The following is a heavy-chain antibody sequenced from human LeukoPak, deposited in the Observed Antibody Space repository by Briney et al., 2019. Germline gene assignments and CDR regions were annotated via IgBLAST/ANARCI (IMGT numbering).Heavy chain of an antibody. D-gene: IGHD3-10*01. V-gene: IGHV1-2*02. J-gene: IGHJ4*02. CDR3: AREGRWESGYKFGSGTSALDF. CDR2: INPKSGGT. Sequence: ASVKVSCKASRYIFTGYQIHWVRQAPGEGLEWMGWINPKSGGTNYAQNFRDRVTVTRDSSVSTVYMELNSQRSDDTALYYCAREGRWESGYKFGSGTSALDFWGQGTLVSVSS. CDR1: RYIFTGYQ.